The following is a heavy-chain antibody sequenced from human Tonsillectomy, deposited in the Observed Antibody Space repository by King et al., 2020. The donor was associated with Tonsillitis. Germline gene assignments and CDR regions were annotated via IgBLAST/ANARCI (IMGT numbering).Heavy chain of an antibody. J-gene: IGHJ3*02. Sequence: QLQESGPGLVKPSQTLSLTCSVSGGSISSGDSYWSWIRQPAGKGLEWIGRIYASGSSNYKSSLKSRVVMSVDTSKNQFSLRLSSVTAADTAVYFCATSRYSSSWSRALEIWGQGTMVTVSS. D-gene: IGHD6-13*01. CDR3: ATSRYSSSWSRALEI. CDR2: IYASGSS. CDR1: GGSISSGDSY. V-gene: IGHV4-61*02.